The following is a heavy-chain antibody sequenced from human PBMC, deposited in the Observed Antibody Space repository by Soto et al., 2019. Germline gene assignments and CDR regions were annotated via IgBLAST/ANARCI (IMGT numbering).Heavy chain of an antibody. Sequence: KTSETLSLTCTVSGGSISSGGYYWSWIRQHPGKGLEWIGYIYYSGSTYYNPSLKSRVTISVDTSKNQFSLKLSSVTAADTAVYYCARQVNQLLARLLDYGMDVWGQGTTVTVSS. CDR3: ARQVNQLLARLLDYGMDV. CDR1: GGSISSGGYY. V-gene: IGHV4-31*03. J-gene: IGHJ6*02. D-gene: IGHD2-2*01. CDR2: IYYSGST.